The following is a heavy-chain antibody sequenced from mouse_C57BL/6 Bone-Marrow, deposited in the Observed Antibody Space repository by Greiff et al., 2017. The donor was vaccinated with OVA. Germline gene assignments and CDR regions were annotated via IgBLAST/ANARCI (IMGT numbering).Heavy chain of an antibody. V-gene: IGHV7-3*01. CDR1: GFTFTDYY. J-gene: IGHJ4*01. Sequence: DVMLVESGGGLVQPGGSLSLSCAASGFTFTDYYMSWVRQPPGKALEWLGFIRNKANGYTTEYSASVKGRFTISRDNSQSILYLQMNALRAEDSATYYCARYDYLYYAMDYWGQGTSVTVSS. CDR3: ARYDYLYYAMDY. D-gene: IGHD2-4*01. CDR2: IRNKANGYTT.